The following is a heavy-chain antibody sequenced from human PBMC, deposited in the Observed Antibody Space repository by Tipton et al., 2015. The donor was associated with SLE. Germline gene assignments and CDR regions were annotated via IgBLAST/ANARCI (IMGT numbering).Heavy chain of an antibody. V-gene: IGHV4-38-2*01. Sequence: LRLSCAVSGYSISSGYYWGWIRQPPGRGLEWIGSIYHSGSTYYNPSLKSRLTISVDTSKNQFSLKLSSVTAADTAVYYCARGMAHFDYWGQGTLVTVSS. J-gene: IGHJ4*02. CDR1: GYSISSGYY. CDR2: IYHSGST. D-gene: IGHD2-8*01. CDR3: ARGMAHFDY.